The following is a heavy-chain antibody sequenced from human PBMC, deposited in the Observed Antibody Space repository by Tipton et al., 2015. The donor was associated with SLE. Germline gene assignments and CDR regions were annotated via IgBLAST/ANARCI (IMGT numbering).Heavy chain of an antibody. Sequence: TLSLTCAVSGGSISSGGYSWSWIRQPPGKGLEWIGYIYYSGSTYYTPSLKSRVTISVDTSKNQFSLKLSSVTAADTAVYYCARDPAARRGMDVWGQGTTVTVSS. CDR3: ARDPAARRGMDV. D-gene: IGHD6-6*01. V-gene: IGHV4-31*11. CDR2: IYYSGST. CDR1: GGSISSGGYS. J-gene: IGHJ6*02.